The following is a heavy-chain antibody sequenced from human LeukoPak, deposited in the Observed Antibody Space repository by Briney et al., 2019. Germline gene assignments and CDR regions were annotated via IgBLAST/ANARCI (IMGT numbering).Heavy chain of an antibody. CDR3: ARVPGVRSSSIVHGFDI. CDR1: GGLIGSGFY. D-gene: IGHD6-6*01. CDR2: IYTSGIT. J-gene: IGHJ3*02. V-gene: IGHV4-61*02. Sequence: PSETLSLTCTVSGGLIGSGFYWSWIRQPAGKGLEWIGRIYTSGITNYNPYLKSRATISADTSKNQFFLKLSSVTAADTAVYYCARVPGVRSSSIVHGFDIWGQGTSVTVSS.